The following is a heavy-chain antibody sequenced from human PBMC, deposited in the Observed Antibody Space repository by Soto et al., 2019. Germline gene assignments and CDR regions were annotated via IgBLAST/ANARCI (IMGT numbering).Heavy chain of an antibody. CDR2: VSHDGRNT. J-gene: IGHJ4*02. Sequence: PGGSLRLSCAASGFTFSDYAMHWVRQAPGKGLEWVAVVSHDGRNTHYADSVKGRFNISRDSSKNKVSLEMTSLRAEDTAVYYCAKGGRQWLVTSDFNYWGQGA. CDR1: GFTFSDYA. D-gene: IGHD6-19*01. V-gene: IGHV3-30*18. CDR3: AKGGRQWLVTSDFNY.